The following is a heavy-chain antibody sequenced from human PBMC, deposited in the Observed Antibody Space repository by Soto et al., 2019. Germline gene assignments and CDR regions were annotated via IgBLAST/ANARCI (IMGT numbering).Heavy chain of an antibody. D-gene: IGHD3-16*01. CDR1: GGSISSYY. CDR2: IYHSGST. Sequence: QVQLQESGPGLVKPSETLSLTCTVSGGSISSYYWSWIRQPPGKGLEWIGYIYHSGSTNYNPSLKSRVTISVDTSKNQFSLKLSSVTAADTAVYYCARGSWGVADYWGQGTLVTVSS. CDR3: ARGSWGVADY. V-gene: IGHV4-59*01. J-gene: IGHJ4*02.